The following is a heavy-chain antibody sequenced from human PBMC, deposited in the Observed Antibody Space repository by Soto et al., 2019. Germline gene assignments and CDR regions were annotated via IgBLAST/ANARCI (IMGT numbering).Heavy chain of an antibody. J-gene: IGHJ5*02. CDR3: ARGDRISRFGVRNWLDP. V-gene: IGHV1-2*02. CDR1: GYTFTAYY. Sequence: QVQLLQSGTEGKKPGASVKVSCKASGYTFTAYYIHWVRQAPGQGLEWMGWIIPDSGATKYTQKFQGRVTMTSEASINTAFLEVSRLRFDDTAVYFCARGDRISRFGVRNWLDPWGQGTLVTVSS. CDR2: IIPDSGAT. D-gene: IGHD3-3*01.